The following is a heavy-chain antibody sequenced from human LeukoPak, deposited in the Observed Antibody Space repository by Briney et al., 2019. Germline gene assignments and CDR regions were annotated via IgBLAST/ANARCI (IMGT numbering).Heavy chain of an antibody. CDR3: AELGITMIGGV. CDR2: IAHDGSNK. V-gene: IGHV3-30*18. CDR1: GFTFSNYV. J-gene: IGHJ6*04. Sequence: PGGSLRLSCAASGFTFSNYVMQWVRQAPGKGLEWVALIAHDGSNKYYADSVKGRFTISRDNAKNSLYLQMDSLRAEDTAVYYCAELGITMIGGVWGKGTTVTISS. D-gene: IGHD3-10*02.